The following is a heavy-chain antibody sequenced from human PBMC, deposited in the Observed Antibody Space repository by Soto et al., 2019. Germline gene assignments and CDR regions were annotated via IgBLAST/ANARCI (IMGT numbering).Heavy chain of an antibody. Sequence: EVQLLESGGNLVQPGGSLRLSCAASGFTFSNYAMSWVRRAPGKGLEWVSVISGSGDSTYYADSVKGRFTISRDNSKNTLYLQMNSLRAEDTAVYYCAKRTSGWYFEYWGQGTLVTVSS. CDR1: GFTFSNYA. CDR2: ISGSGDST. V-gene: IGHV3-23*01. D-gene: IGHD6-19*01. CDR3: AKRTSGWYFEY. J-gene: IGHJ4*02.